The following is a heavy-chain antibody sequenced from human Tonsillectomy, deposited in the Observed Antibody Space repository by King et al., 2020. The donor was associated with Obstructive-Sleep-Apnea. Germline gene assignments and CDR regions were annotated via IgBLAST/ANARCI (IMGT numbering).Heavy chain of an antibody. D-gene: IGHD3-22*01. Sequence: QLQESSPGLVKPSGTLSLTCSVSGGSIISGVWWSWVRQPPGRGLEWIGEIFLSGGTNYNTSLKNSGPMSVERSRSRFSLKLNSVTAADTAVYYCAEAVFNITMTVTWARGTLVTVSS. CDR3: AEAVFNITMTVT. V-gene: IGHV4-4*02. J-gene: IGHJ1*01. CDR1: GGSIISGVW. CDR2: IFLSGGT.